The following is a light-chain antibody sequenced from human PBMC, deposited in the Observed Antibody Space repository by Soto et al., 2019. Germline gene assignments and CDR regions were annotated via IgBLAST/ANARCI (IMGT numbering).Light chain of an antibody. J-gene: IGKJ1*01. CDR3: LQHNSYPWT. V-gene: IGKV1-17*01. CDR2: AAS. CDR1: QGIRND. Sequence: DIQMTQSPSSLSASVGDRVTITCRASQGIRNDLAWNQQNPGKAPKRLIYAASSLQSGVPSRFSGSGSGTEFTLTISSLQPEDFATYYCLQHNSYPWTFGQGTKVEIK.